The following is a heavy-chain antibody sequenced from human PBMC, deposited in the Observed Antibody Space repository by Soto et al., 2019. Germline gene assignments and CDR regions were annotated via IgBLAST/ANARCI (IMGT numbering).Heavy chain of an antibody. J-gene: IGHJ6*02. V-gene: IGHV3-30*18. D-gene: IGHD5-18*01. CDR1: GFTFSSYG. CDR2: ISYDGSKE. Sequence: QVQLVESGGGVVQPGRSLRLSCAASGFTFSSYGMHWVRQAPGTGLEWVAVISYDGSKEFYADSVKGRFTISRDKSKNTLYLQMNSLRAADTAVYYCAKDLRLWSKDYYYYGMDVWCQGTRVTVSS. CDR3: AKDLRLWSKDYYYYGMDV.